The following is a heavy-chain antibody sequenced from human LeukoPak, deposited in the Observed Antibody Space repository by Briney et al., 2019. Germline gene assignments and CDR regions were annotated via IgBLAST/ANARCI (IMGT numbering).Heavy chain of an antibody. CDR2: ISYDGSNK. J-gene: IGHJ6*02. Sequence: GGSLRLSCAASGFTFSSYAMHWVRQAPGKGLEWVAVISYDGSNKYHADSVKGRFTISRDNSKNTLYLQMNSLRAEDTAVYYCARGLRGFDIAVAGTGYYVMDVWGQGTTVTVSS. CDR1: GFTFSSYA. CDR3: ARGLRGFDIAVAGTGYYVMDV. D-gene: IGHD6-13*01. V-gene: IGHV3-30-3*01.